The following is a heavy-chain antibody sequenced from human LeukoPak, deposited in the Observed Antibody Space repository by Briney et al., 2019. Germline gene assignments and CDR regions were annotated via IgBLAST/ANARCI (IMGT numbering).Heavy chain of an antibody. CDR2: ISSGGDYK. J-gene: IGHJ4*02. Sequence: GGSLRLSCAASGFTFSSFSMNWVRQAPGKGLEWVSSISSGGDYKHYADSVKGRLTISRDNAKKSLYLQMNRLRAEDTAVYFCARADTSDILTGYSDYWGQGTLVTVSS. CDR3: ARADTSDILTGYSDY. CDR1: GFTFSSFS. V-gene: IGHV3-21*01. D-gene: IGHD3-9*01.